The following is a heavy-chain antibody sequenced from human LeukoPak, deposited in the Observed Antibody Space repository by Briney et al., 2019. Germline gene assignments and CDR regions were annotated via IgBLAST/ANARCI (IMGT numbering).Heavy chain of an antibody. V-gene: IGHV3-21*01. Sequence: KPGGSLRLSCAASGFTFSSYSMNWVRQAPGKGLEWVSSISSSSSYIYYADSVKGRFTISRDNAKNSLYLQMNSLRAEDTAVYYCARGIAVAGHYYYMDVWGKGTTVTISS. D-gene: IGHD6-19*01. CDR3: ARGIAVAGHYYYMDV. J-gene: IGHJ6*03. CDR2: ISSSSSYI. CDR1: GFTFSSYS.